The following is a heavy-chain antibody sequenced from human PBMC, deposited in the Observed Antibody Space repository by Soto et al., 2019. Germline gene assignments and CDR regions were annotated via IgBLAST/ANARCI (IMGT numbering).Heavy chain of an antibody. CDR2: INAGNGNT. CDR1: GYTFTSYA. Sequence: QVQLVQSGAEVKKPGASVKVSCKASGYTFTSYAMHWVRQAPGQRLEWMGWINAGNGNTKYSQKFQGRVTITRDTSERRAYMELSSLRYEDTAVYYCASGPGGGQLVRNWFDPWGQGTLVTVSS. V-gene: IGHV1-3*01. J-gene: IGHJ5*02. CDR3: ASGPGGGQLVRNWFDP. D-gene: IGHD6-6*01.